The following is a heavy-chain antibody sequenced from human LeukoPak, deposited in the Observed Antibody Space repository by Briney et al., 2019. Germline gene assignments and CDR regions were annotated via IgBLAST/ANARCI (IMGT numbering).Heavy chain of an antibody. J-gene: IGHJ3*02. V-gene: IGHV1-8*01. Sequence: ASVKVSCKASGYTFTSYDINWVRQATGQGLEWMGWMNPNSGNTGYAQKFQGRVTMTRNTSISTAYMELSSLRSEHTAVYYCARDLLPHLSGSYYGDAFDIWGQGTMVTVSS. CDR1: GYTFTSYD. CDR2: MNPNSGNT. CDR3: ARDLLPHLSGSYYGDAFDI. D-gene: IGHD1-26*01.